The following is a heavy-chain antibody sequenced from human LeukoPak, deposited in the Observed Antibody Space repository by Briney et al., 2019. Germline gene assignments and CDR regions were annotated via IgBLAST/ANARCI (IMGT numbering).Heavy chain of an antibody. D-gene: IGHD5-12*01. J-gene: IGHJ5*02. CDR1: GGSISSYY. V-gene: IGHV4-59*01. CDR3: ARVTSGYDPKGLKFDP. Sequence: SETLSLTCTVSGGSISSYYWSWIRQPPGKGLEWIGYIYYSGSTNYNPSLKSRVTISVDTSKNQFSLKLSSVTAADTAVYYCARVTSGYDPKGLKFDPWGQGTLVTVSS. CDR2: IYYSGST.